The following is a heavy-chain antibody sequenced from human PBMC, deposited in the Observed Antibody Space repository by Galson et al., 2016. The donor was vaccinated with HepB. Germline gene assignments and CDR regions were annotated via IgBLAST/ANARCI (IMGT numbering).Heavy chain of an antibody. Sequence: SLRLSCAASGFTFSTSVMHWVRQTPGKGLEWVAVISPDGRYQFYADSLKGRFTVTRDNNQNKMYLQMTSLRPEDTALYYCARRNNHGTSGWSFGPWGQGTLVTVSS. CDR1: GFTFSTSV. CDR2: ISPDGRYQ. CDR3: ARRNNHGTSGWSFGP. D-gene: IGHD1/OR15-1a*01. V-gene: IGHV3-30*04. J-gene: IGHJ5*02.